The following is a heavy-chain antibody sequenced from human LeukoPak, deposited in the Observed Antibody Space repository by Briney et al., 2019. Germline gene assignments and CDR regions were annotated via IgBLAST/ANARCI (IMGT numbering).Heavy chain of an antibody. CDR3: AKRGVVIRVILVGFHKEAQYFDS. J-gene: IGHJ4*02. CDR1: GITLSNYG. V-gene: IGHV3-23*01. Sequence: PGGSLRLSCAVSGITLSNYGMSWVRQTPGKGLEWVAGISDSGGRTNYADSGKGRFTISRDNPKNTLYLQMNSLRAEDTAVYFCAKRGVVIRVILVGFHKEAQYFDSWGQGALVTVSS. D-gene: IGHD3-22*01. CDR2: ISDSGGRT.